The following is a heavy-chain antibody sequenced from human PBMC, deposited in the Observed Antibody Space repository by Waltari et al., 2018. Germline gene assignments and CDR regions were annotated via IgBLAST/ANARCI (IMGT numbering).Heavy chain of an antibody. D-gene: IGHD4-17*01. CDR2: IYRGGST. V-gene: IGHV3-23*03. J-gene: IGHJ4*02. CDR1: GFTFSNYA. CDR3: SKDGALAYGDN. Sequence: EVQLLESGGGLVQPGGSLRISCVASGFTFSNYAMSWVRQAPGKGLEHVSVIYRGGSTHYIDSGKGRFIISRDNSKNTLYLQMDSLRTEDTAVYYCSKDGALAYGDNWGQGTLVTVSS.